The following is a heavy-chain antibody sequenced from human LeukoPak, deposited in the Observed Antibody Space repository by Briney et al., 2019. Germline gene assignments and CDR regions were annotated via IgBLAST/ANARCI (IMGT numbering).Heavy chain of an antibody. CDR2: INPNSGGT. CDR3: ARARGHSSSHDY. V-gene: IGHV1-2*02. CDR1: GYTFTGYY. J-gene: IGHJ4*02. Sequence: ASVKVSCKASGYTFTGYYMHWVRQAPGQGLEWMGWINPNSGGTNYAQKLQGRVTMTTDTSTSTAYMELRSLRSDDTAVYYCARARGHSSSHDYWGQGTLVTVSS. D-gene: IGHD6-13*01.